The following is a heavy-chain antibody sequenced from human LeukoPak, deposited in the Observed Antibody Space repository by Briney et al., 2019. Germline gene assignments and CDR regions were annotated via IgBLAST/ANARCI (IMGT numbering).Heavy chain of an antibody. CDR2: INSDGTLI. V-gene: IGHV3-74*01. D-gene: IGHD3-10*01. J-gene: IGHJ5*02. Sequence: GGSLRLSCAASGFTLSSYWMHWVRQAPGKGLVWVSRINSDGTLISYADSVKGRFTIYRDNAKNALYLQMNSLRAEETDVYYCARVGGESPRWFDPWGQGTGVTVSS. CDR3: ARVGGESPRWFDP. CDR1: GFTLSSYW.